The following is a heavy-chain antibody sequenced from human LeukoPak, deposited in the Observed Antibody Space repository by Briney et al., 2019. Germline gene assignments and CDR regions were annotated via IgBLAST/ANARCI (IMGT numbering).Heavy chain of an antibody. CDR3: AKGSGYASF. CDR1: GFTISSYG. Sequence: PGGSLILSCAASGFTISSYGMHWLRQPPGKGLEWVAVISYDGSNKYYAGSVKGRFTIARDNSKNTLYLQMNSLRAEDTAVYYCAKGSGYASFWGQGTLVTVSS. D-gene: IGHD5-12*01. J-gene: IGHJ4*02. CDR2: ISYDGSNK. V-gene: IGHV3-30*18.